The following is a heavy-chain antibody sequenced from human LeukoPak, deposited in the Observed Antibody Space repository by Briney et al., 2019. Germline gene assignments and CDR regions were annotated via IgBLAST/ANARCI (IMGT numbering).Heavy chain of an antibody. Sequence: SETLSLTCTVSGGSISSGGYYWSWIRQHPGKGLEWIGYIYYSGSTYYNPSLKSRVTISVDTSKNQFSLKLSSVTAADTAVYYCARDRRVAVAGTWDYYYGMDVXGXXTTVTVSS. D-gene: IGHD6-19*01. V-gene: IGHV4-31*03. CDR3: ARDRRVAVAGTWDYYYGMDV. CDR2: IYYSGST. CDR1: GGSISSGGYY. J-gene: IGHJ6*02.